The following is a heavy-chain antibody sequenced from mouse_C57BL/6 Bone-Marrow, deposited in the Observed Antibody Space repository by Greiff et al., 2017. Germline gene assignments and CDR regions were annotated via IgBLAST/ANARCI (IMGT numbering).Heavy chain of an antibody. CDR3: ARIASYYSNYEDAMDY. CDR1: GFSLSTFGMG. V-gene: IGHV8-8*01. Sequence: QVTLKESGPGILQPSQTLSLTCSFSGFSLSTFGMGVGWIRQPSGKGLEWLAHIWWDDDKYYNPALKSRITISKDTSKTQVFLKIANVDTADTATYYCARIASYYSNYEDAMDYWGQGTSVTVSS. CDR2: IWWDDDK. D-gene: IGHD2-5*01. J-gene: IGHJ4*01.